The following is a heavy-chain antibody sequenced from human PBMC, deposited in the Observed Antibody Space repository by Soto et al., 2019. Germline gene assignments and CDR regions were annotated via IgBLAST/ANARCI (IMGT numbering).Heavy chain of an antibody. J-gene: IGHJ4*02. CDR3: ARMNYYDTSGYPFDY. V-gene: IGHV4-59*01. D-gene: IGHD3-22*01. CDR2: IYFRGTT. CDR1: GGSISSYY. Sequence: SETLSLTCTVSGGSISSYYWSWVRQPPGRGLEWIGYIYFRGTTNYNPSLKSRVTMSADTSKNQFSLKLNSVTAADTAVYYCARMNYYDTSGYPFDYWGQGTLVTVS.